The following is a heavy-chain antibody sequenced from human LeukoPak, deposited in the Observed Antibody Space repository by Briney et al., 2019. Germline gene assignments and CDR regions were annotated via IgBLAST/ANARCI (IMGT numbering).Heavy chain of an antibody. CDR1: GYSISSGYY. Sequence: SETLSLTCAVSGYSISSGYYWGWIRQPPGKGLEWIGSMYHNRGTYYNPSLKSRVSISMDTSKNQFSLRLSSVTAADTAVYYCASYYASGVSAYDYFGMDVWGKGTTVTVSS. CDR3: ASYYASGVSAYDYFGMDV. V-gene: IGHV4-38-2*01. D-gene: IGHD3-10*01. CDR2: MYHNRGT. J-gene: IGHJ6*04.